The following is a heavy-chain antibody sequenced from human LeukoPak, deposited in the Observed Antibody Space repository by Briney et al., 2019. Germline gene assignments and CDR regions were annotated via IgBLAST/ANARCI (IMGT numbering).Heavy chain of an antibody. CDR2: IYSGGNT. CDR1: GFTVSSNY. Sequence: PGGSLRLSCVGSGFTVSSNYMSRVRQAPGKGLEWVSIIYSGGNTYYADSVKGRFTVSRDNSKNTLYLQMNSLRAEDTAVYYCARVIVGTTTRLDYFDYWGQGTLVTVSS. V-gene: IGHV3-66*01. D-gene: IGHD1-26*01. J-gene: IGHJ4*02. CDR3: ARVIVGTTTRLDYFDY.